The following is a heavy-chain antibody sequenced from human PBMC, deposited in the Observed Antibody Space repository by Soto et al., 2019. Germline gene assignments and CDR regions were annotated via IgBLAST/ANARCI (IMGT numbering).Heavy chain of an antibody. CDR3: ARASSGGRYSAFDI. CDR1: GFTFSSYS. CDR2: ISSSSSYI. Sequence: GGSLRLSCAASGFTFSSYSMNWVCQAPGKGLEWVSSISSSSSYIYYADSVKGRFTISRDNAKNSLYLQMNSLRAEDTAVYYCARASSGGRYSAFDIWGQGTMVTVSS. D-gene: IGHD2-15*01. V-gene: IGHV3-21*01. J-gene: IGHJ3*02.